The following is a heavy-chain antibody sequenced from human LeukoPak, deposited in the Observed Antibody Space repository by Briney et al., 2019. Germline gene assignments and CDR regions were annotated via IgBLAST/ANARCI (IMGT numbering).Heavy chain of an antibody. D-gene: IGHD2-15*01. CDR2: INPNSGDT. CDR1: GYTFTGHY. J-gene: IGHJ3*01. V-gene: IGHV1-2*02. Sequence: ASVKVSCKASGYTFTGHYMHWVRQAPGQGLEWMGWINPNSGDTNFAQKFEGRVTMTRDMSSNTAYMELSRLRSDDTAVYYCARDGGFDLWGQGTMVTVSS. CDR3: ARDGGFDL.